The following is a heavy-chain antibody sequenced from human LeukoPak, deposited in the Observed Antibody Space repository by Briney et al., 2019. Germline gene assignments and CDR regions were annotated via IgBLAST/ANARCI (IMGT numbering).Heavy chain of an antibody. J-gene: IGHJ6*02. CDR1: GYTFTSYA. Sequence: ASVKVSCKASGYTFTSYAMHWVRQAPGQRLEWVGWINAGNGNTKYSQKFQGRVTITRDTSASTAYMELSSLRSEDTAVYYCASDSGYDSYYYYYGMDVWGQGTTVTVSS. D-gene: IGHD5-12*01. CDR3: ASDSGYDSYYYYYGMDV. CDR2: INAGNGNT. V-gene: IGHV1-3*01.